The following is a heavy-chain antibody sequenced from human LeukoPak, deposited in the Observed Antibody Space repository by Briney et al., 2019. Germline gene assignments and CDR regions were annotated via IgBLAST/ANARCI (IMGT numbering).Heavy chain of an antibody. CDR3: ARDESITWDPPFDY. CDR1: GGSISGYY. V-gene: IGHV4-4*07. J-gene: IGHJ4*02. Sequence: SETLSLTCTVSGGSISGYYWSWIRQPAGKGLGWIGRMTTTGSTHYNPSLRSRISMSLDTSTNQFSLRLKSVTAADTAVYYCARDESITWDPPFDYWGQGTLVTVSS. D-gene: IGHD6-6*01. CDR2: MTTTGST.